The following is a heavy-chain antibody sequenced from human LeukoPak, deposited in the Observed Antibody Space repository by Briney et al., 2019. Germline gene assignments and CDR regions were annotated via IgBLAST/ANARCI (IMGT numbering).Heavy chain of an antibody. CDR3: ARESYYDSSGYSHDAFDI. V-gene: IGHV4-39*07. Sequence: SETLSLTCSGSGGSISSCTYSWGWIRQPPGKGLEWIGRIYYSGNTYYKSSLKSRVTIAVDTSKNQFSLKLNSVTAADTAVYYCARESYYDSSGYSHDAFDIWGQGTMVTVSS. CDR1: GGSISSCTYS. J-gene: IGHJ3*02. CDR2: IYYSGNT. D-gene: IGHD3-22*01.